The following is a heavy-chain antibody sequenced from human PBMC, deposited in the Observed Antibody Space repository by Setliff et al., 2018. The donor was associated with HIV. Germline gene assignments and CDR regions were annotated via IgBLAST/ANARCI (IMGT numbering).Heavy chain of an antibody. D-gene: IGHD6-13*01. Sequence: GGSLRLSCAASGFTLNHAWMSWVRQAPGKGLEWVGRIKTKTDGGTTDYAAPVKGRFTISRDDSENTLYLQMISLKTEDTAVYYCTKGPGKGSFMDHWGQVTLVTVSS. CDR3: TKGPGKGSFMDH. CDR1: GFTLNHAW. J-gene: IGHJ4*02. V-gene: IGHV3-15*01. CDR2: IKTKTDGGTT.